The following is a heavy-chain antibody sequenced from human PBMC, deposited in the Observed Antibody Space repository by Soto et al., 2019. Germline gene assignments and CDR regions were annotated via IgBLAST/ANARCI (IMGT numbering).Heavy chain of an antibody. CDR1: GYTFTSYG. J-gene: IGHJ6*04. Sequence: ASVKFSCKASGYTFTSYGISWVRQAPGQGLEWMGWISAYNGNTNYAQKLQGRVTMTTDTSTSTAYMELRSLRTDDTAVYYCAGGGGYVFWSGPIRGGMDVWGKGTTVTVSS. CDR2: ISAYNGNT. V-gene: IGHV1-18*01. D-gene: IGHD3-3*01. CDR3: AGGGGYVFWSGPIRGGMDV.